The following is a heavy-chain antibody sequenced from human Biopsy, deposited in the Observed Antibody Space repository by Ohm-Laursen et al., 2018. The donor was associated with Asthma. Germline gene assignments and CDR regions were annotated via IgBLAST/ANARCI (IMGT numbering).Heavy chain of an antibody. D-gene: IGHD6-19*01. CDR2: ISYDGHNQ. Sequence: SLRLSCAASGFTFRTYGMHWVRQTPGKGLEWLSSISYDGHNQHYADSVKGRFTISRDNSKNTVSLEMNSLTAEDTAVYYCAREGVAGTHIEDWGQGALVTVSS. CDR3: AREGVAGTHIED. CDR1: GFTFRTYG. V-gene: IGHV3-30*05. J-gene: IGHJ4*02.